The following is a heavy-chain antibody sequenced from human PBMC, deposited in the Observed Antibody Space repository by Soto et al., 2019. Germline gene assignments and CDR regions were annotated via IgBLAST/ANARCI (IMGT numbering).Heavy chain of an antibody. CDR1: GGSFSGCY. D-gene: IGHD2-2*02. CDR3: ARGHIVVVPASILGYYYYGMDV. J-gene: IGHJ6*02. V-gene: IGHV4-34*01. Sequence: SETLSLTCAVYGGSFSGCYWSWIRQPPGKGLEWIGEINHSGSTKYNPSLKSRVTISLDTSKNQFSLKLSSVNAADTAVYYCARGHIVVVPASILGYYYYGMDVWGQGPTVTVAS. CDR2: INHSGST.